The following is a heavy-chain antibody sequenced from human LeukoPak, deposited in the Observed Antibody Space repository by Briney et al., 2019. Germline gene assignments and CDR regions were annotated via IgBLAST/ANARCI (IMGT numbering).Heavy chain of an antibody. CDR1: GCSISSGDYY. J-gene: IGHJ3*02. CDR2: IYYSGST. D-gene: IGHD3-3*01. V-gene: IGHV4-30-4*08. CDR3: ARGLNYDFDAFDI. Sequence: PSQTLSLTCTVSGCSISSGDYYWSWIRQPPGKGLEWIGYIYYSGSTYYNPPLKSRVTISVDTSKNQFSLKLSSVTAADTAVYYCARGLNYDFDAFDIWGQGTMVTVSS.